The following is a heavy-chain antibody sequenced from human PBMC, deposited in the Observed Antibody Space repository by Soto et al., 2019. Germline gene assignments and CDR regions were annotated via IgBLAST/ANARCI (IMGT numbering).Heavy chain of an antibody. CDR3: ARGIATAAD. D-gene: IGHD6-13*01. Sequence: YGGAFSGYDWSWIRQPPGKGLEWIGEINHSGSTNYSPSFQGQVTISADKSISTAYLQWSSLKASDTAMYYCARGIATAADWGPGTLVTVSS. CDR2: INHSGST. V-gene: IGHV4-34*01. J-gene: IGHJ4*02. CDR1: GGAFSGYD.